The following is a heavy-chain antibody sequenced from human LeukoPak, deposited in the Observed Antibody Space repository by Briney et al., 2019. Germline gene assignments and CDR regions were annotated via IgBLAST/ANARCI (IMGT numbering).Heavy chain of an antibody. D-gene: IGHD3-3*01. CDR1: GGSISSSSYY. CDR2: IYHNGST. J-gene: IGHJ5*02. CDR3: ARHVGHDFWSGYRSVDP. V-gene: IGHV4-39*01. Sequence: SETLSLTCTVSGGSISSSSYYWGWIRQPPGKGLEWIGSIYHNGSTCNNPSLKSRVILSVDTSKNQFSLKLSSVTAADTAVYYCARHVGHDFWSGYRSVDPWGQGTLVTVSS.